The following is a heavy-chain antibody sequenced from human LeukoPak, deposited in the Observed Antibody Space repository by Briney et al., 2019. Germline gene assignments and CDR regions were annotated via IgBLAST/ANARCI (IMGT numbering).Heavy chain of an antibody. D-gene: IGHD1-26*01. CDR2: IYPGDSDT. Sequence: GESLKISCKGSGYSFTSYWIGWVRQMPGKGLEWMGIIYPGDSDTRYSPSFQGQVTISADKSISTAYLQWSSLKASDTAMYYCAGEPYQSWEPYDAFDIWGQGTMVTVSS. J-gene: IGHJ3*02. CDR1: GYSFTSYW. CDR3: AGEPYQSWEPYDAFDI. V-gene: IGHV5-51*03.